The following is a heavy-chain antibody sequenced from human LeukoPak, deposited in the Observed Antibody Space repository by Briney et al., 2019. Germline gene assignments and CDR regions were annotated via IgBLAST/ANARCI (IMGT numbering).Heavy chain of an antibody. V-gene: IGHV1-18*01. CDR3: ARTYYDFWSGYYRDYFDY. CDR2: ISAYNGNT. D-gene: IGHD3-3*01. CDR1: GCTFTSYG. J-gene: IGHJ4*02. Sequence: ASVKVSCKASGCTFTSYGISWVRQAPGQGLEWMGWISAYNGNTNYAQKLQGRVTMTTDTSTSTAYMELRSLRSDDTAVHYCARTYYDFWSGYYRDYFDYWGQGTLVTVSS.